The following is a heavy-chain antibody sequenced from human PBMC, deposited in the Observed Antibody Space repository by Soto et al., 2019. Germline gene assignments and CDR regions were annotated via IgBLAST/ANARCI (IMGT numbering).Heavy chain of an antibody. V-gene: IGHV2-5*02. CDR1: GFSLSTSGVG. CDR2: LYWDDDK. Sequence: QITLKESGPTLVKPTQTLTLTCTFSGFSLSTSGVGVGWIRQPPGKALEWLAFLYWDDDKRYSPSLKSRLTITKDTSKNLVLLTMTNMDPGDTATYYCARTSVNWGSRGLVDYWGQGTLVTVAS. D-gene: IGHD7-27*01. J-gene: IGHJ4*02. CDR3: ARTSVNWGSRGLVDY.